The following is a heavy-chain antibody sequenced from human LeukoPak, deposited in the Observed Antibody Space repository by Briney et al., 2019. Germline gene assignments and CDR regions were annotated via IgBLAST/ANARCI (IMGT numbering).Heavy chain of an antibody. D-gene: IGHD3-3*01. CDR3: ARGPHGGFVIIPTEF. V-gene: IGHV3-64*04. J-gene: IGHJ4*02. Sequence: GGSLRLSCSASGFVFSIYTMYWVRQAPGKGPEYVSTISGSGNGGSIYYADSVKGRFTISRANAKNSLFLQMNSLRAEDTAVYYCARGPHGGFVIIPTEFWGQGTLVTVSS. CDR1: GFVFSIYT. CDR2: ISGSGNGGSI.